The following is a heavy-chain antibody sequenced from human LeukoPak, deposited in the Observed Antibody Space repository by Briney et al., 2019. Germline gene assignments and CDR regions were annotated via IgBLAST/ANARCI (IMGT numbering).Heavy chain of an antibody. CDR3: ARDRGSSGWYEFDS. Sequence: GGSLRPSCAASGFTSSSYWMSWVRQAPGKGLEWVANIKQDGSEKYYVDSVKGRFTISRDNAKNSLYLQMNSLRAEDTAVYYCARDRGSSGWYEFDSWGQGTPVTVSS. CDR1: GFTSSSYW. D-gene: IGHD6-19*01. V-gene: IGHV3-7*01. J-gene: IGHJ4*02. CDR2: IKQDGSEK.